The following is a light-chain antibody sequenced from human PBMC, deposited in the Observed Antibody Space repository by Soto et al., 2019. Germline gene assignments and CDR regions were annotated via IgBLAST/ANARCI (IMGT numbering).Light chain of an antibody. V-gene: IGLV2-14*03. Sequence: QSALTQPASVSGSPGQSITISCTGTSSHVGGYNYVSWYQQHPAKAPKLMIYDVTSRPSGVSNRFSGSKSGNTASLTISGLQAEDEADYYCSSYTSSNTLVFGTGTKVTVL. J-gene: IGLJ1*01. CDR3: SSYTSSNTLV. CDR1: SSHVGGYNY. CDR2: DVT.